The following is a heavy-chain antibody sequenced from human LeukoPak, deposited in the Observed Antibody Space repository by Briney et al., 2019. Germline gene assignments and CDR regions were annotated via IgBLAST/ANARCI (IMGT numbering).Heavy chain of an antibody. CDR3: AAADWESFYFDS. Sequence: SETLSLTCTVSGGSVSRGGYYWNWIRQHPGKGLEWIGFTSYSEGTYYNPSLTSRITISVDRSQNQFSLKMRDVTAADTAVYFCAAADWESFYFDSWGQGALVAVSS. D-gene: IGHD1-26*01. V-gene: IGHV4-31*03. CDR1: GGSVSRGGYY. J-gene: IGHJ4*02. CDR2: TSYSEGT.